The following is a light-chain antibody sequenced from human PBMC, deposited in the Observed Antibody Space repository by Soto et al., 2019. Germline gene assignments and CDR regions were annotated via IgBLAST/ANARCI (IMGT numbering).Light chain of an antibody. Sequence: DIQMTPSPSTLSASVGDRVTITCRASQTISTWVAWYQHKTGKAPTLLIYDASSLESGVPSRFSGGGSGTEFTLTISSLQPDDFATYYCHQYHTYSTFGQGTKVDI. CDR3: HQYHTYST. V-gene: IGKV1-5*01. CDR2: DAS. CDR1: QTISTW. J-gene: IGKJ1*01.